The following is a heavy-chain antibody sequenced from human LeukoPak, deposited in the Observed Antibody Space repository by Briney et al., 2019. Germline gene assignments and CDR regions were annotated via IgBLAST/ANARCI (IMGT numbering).Heavy chain of an antibody. D-gene: IGHD6-13*01. V-gene: IGHV3-30*19. J-gene: IGHJ3*02. CDR1: GFTFSSYG. Sequence: GGSLRLPCAASGFTFSSYGLHWVRRAPRKGLEGVAVIWYGWNNKVYRDSVKGRFTISRDNTQNTRYLQMNSLRAEDTAVYYCASYIRYSSSWPYAFDIWGQGTMVTVSS. CDR3: ASYIRYSSSWPYAFDI. CDR2: IWYGWNNK.